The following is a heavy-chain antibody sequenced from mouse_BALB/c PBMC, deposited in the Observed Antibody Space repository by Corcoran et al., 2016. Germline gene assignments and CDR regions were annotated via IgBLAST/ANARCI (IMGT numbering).Heavy chain of an antibody. D-gene: IGHD3-1*01. CDR3: ARRGASSGYYYEAMDS. CDR1: GYSFTGYY. V-gene: IGHV1S34*01. Sequence: LVKTGASVKVSCKASGYSFTGYYMHWVKQSHGKSLEWIGYISCYNGGTSYNQKFKGKATFTGDTSSSTAYMQFNSLTSEDSAVYYWARRGASSGYYYEAMDSSGQGTSVTVS. CDR2: ISCYNGGT. J-gene: IGHJ4*01.